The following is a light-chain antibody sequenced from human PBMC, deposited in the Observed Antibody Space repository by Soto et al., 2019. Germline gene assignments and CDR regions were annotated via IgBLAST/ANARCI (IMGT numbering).Light chain of an antibody. CDR3: QQFGSLPYT. Sequence: EIVLTQSPATLSLSPGERATLSCTASQSVSSSYLAWYQQKPGQAPRLLIYGASSRATGIPDRFSNSGSGTDFTLTINRLQPEDFAVYYCQQFGSLPYTFGQGTKLQI. CDR2: GAS. CDR1: QSVSSSY. V-gene: IGKV3-20*01. J-gene: IGKJ2*01.